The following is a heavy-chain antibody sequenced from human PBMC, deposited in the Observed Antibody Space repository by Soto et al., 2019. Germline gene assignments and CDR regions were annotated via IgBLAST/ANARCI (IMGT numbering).Heavy chain of an antibody. CDR2: IYYSGST. CDR3: ARVLGYSSGWSYNPWYFDL. V-gene: IGHV4-31*03. J-gene: IGHJ2*01. Sequence: QVQLQESGPGLVKPSQTLSLTCTVSGGSISSGGYYWSWIRQHPGKGLEWIGYIYYSGSTYYNPSLKSRVTISVDTSKTQFSLKMSSVTAADTAVYYCARVLGYSSGWSYNPWYFDLWGRGTLVTVSS. D-gene: IGHD6-19*01. CDR1: GGSISSGGYY.